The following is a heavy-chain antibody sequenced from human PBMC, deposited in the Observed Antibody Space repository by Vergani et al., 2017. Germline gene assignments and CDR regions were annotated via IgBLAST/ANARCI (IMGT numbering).Heavy chain of an antibody. CDR2: ISWNSNSI. V-gene: IGHV3-9*02. D-gene: IGHD6-6*01. CDR1: GFTSAGYA. CDR3: AKDLGTSSWGGWFDP. Sequence: EVQLEESGGGLVLPGRSLRLSCVASGFTSAGYAMHWVRQAPGKGLEWVSGISWNSNSIGYAASVKGRFNLSRDNAKNSLYLQMNSLGAEDTALYYCAKDLGTSSWGGWFDPWGQGTLVTVSS. J-gene: IGHJ5*02.